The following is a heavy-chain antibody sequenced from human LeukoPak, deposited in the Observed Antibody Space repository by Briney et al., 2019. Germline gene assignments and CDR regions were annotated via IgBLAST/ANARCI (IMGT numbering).Heavy chain of an antibody. V-gene: IGHV4-39*07. CDR3: ARVSSNNWYNERGAFDI. D-gene: IGHD6-13*01. J-gene: IGHJ3*02. Sequence: SETLSLTCTVSGGSISTANYYWGWIRQPPGKGLERIGNIFYSGSTYYSPPLKSRLSITLDTSRNQFFLRLNSVTAADTAVYYCARVSSNNWYNERGAFDIWGQGTMVTVSS. CDR2: IFYSGST. CDR1: GGSISTANYY.